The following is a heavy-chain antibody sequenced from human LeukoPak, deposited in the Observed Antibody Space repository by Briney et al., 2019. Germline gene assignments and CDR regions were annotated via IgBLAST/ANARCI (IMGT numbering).Heavy chain of an antibody. Sequence: QPGGSLRLSCAASGFTFSSYGMPWVRQAPGKGLEWVAVISYDGSNKYYADSVKGRFTISRDNSKNTLYLQMNSLRAEDTAVYYCAKEPGIAAAGTNWFDPWGQGTLVTVSS. CDR2: ISYDGSNK. CDR1: GFTFSSYG. D-gene: IGHD6-13*01. J-gene: IGHJ5*02. V-gene: IGHV3-30*18. CDR3: AKEPGIAAAGTNWFDP.